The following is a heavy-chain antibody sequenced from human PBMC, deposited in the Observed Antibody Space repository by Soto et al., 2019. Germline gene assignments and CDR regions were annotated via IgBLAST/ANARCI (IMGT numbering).Heavy chain of an antibody. V-gene: IGHV4-34*01. CDR3: ARGPLNGSGWYGY. D-gene: IGHD6-19*01. J-gene: IGHJ4*02. Sequence: QVQLQQWGAGLLKPSETLSLTCAVYGGSFSGYYWSWIRQPPGKGLEWIGEINHSGSTNYNPSLKSRVTISVDTSKNQFSLKLSSVTAADTAVYYCARGPLNGSGWYGYWGQGTLVTVSS. CDR1: GGSFSGYY. CDR2: INHSGST.